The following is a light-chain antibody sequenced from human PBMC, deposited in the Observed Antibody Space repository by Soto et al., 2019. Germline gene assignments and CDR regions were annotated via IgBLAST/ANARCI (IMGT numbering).Light chain of an antibody. CDR3: LQHNSYPWT. CDR2: GAS. CDR1: QSVTNSF. Sequence: IVLAPSPGTLFLRPSETATRSCRASQSVTNSFLAWYQQKPGQAPRLLIYGASTRATGIPARFSGSGSGTEFTLTISSLQPEDFATYYCLQHNSYPWTFGQGTKVDI. J-gene: IGKJ1*01. V-gene: IGKV3D-7*01.